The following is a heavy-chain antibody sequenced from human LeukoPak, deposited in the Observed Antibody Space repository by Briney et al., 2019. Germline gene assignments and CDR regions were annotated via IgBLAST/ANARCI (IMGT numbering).Heavy chain of an antibody. CDR2: ISYDGSNK. CDR1: GFTFSSYD. D-gene: IGHD1-20*01. V-gene: IGHV3-30*18. J-gene: IGHJ4*02. CDR3: AKQGITGTEGYFDC. Sequence: GRSLRLSCAASGFTFSSYDMHWVRQAPGKGLEWVAVISYDGSNKYYADSVKGRSTISRDNSKNTLYLQMNSLRAEDTAVYYCAKQGITGTEGYFDCWGQGTLVTVSS.